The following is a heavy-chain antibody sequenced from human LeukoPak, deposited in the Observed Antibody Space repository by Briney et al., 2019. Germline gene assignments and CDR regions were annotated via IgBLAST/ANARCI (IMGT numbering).Heavy chain of an antibody. D-gene: IGHD6-19*01. J-gene: IGHJ4*02. CDR3: ARGIRRGWYLYYFDY. CDR1: DYSISSGYY. V-gene: IGHV4-38-2*02. Sequence: SETLSLTCSVSDYSISSGYYWGWIRQPPGKGLEWIGSMEWIGSIYHSGSTNYNPSLKSRVTISVDTSKNQFSLKLSSVTAADTAVYYCARGIRRGWYLYYFDYWGQGTLVTVSS. CDR2: IYHSGST.